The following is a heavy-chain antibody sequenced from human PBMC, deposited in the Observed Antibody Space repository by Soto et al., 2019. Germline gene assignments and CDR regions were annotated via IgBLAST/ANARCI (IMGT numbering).Heavy chain of an antibody. CDR1: GLSISSNY. J-gene: IGHJ4*02. CDR3: ASYRGALYFES. Sequence: XETLSLTCSVSGLSISSNYWSWIRQSPDKGLEWLGYVFYGGTDYNPSLGGRVSMSVETSKSQFSLKLTSVTVADTAVYYCASYRGALYFESWGPGFLVTVSS. V-gene: IGHV4-59*01. D-gene: IGHD3-16*01. CDR2: VFYGGT.